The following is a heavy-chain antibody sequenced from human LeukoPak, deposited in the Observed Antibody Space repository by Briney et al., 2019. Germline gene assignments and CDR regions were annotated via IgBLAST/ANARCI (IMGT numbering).Heavy chain of an antibody. CDR3: ASPYYGSGITAPDV. J-gene: IGHJ6*02. CDR2: IIPMFGTG. V-gene: IGHV1-69*13. CDR1: GGTFSSHT. Sequence: SVKVSCKASGGTFSSHTISWVRQAPGQGLEWMGGIIPMFGTGNYAQKFQGRVTITADESTRTAHMELSSLRSEDTAVYYCASPYYGSGITAPDVWGQGTTVTVSS. D-gene: IGHD3-10*01.